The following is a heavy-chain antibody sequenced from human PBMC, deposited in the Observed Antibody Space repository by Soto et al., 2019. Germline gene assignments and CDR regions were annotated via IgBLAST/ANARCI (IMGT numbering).Heavy chain of an antibody. D-gene: IGHD5-12*01. CDR2: ISSSGSTI. V-gene: IGHV3-11*01. CDR3: SRSRLDSGYDIDFDD. CDR1: GFTFSDYY. Sequence: GGSLRLSCAASGFTFSDYYMSWIRQAPGKGLEWVSYISSSGSTIYYADSVKGRFTISRDNAKNSLYLQMNSLRAEDTAVYYCSRSRLDSGYDIDFDDWGQGTRVTVSS. J-gene: IGHJ4*02.